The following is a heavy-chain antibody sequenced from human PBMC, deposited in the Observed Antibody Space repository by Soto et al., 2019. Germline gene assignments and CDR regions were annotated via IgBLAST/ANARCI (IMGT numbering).Heavy chain of an antibody. CDR1: GGSFSGYY. CDR3: AGQGVGFFGSTSCLGPYYYYYRDF. D-gene: IGHD2-2*01. CDR2: INHSGST. Sequence: PSETLSLTCAVYGGSFSGYYWSWIRQPPGKGLEWIGEINHSGSTNYNPSLKSRVTISVDTSKNQFSLKLSSVTAADTAVYYCAGQGVGFFGSTSCLGPYYYYYRDFWRKGPRLPSP. J-gene: IGHJ6*03. V-gene: IGHV4-34*01.